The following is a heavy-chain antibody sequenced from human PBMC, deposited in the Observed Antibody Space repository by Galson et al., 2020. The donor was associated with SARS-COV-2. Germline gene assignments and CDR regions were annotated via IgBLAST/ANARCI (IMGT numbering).Heavy chain of an antibody. V-gene: IGHV3-23*01. Sequence: GESLKISCVGPGFTFSNFAVSWFRQAPGKGLDWISGISGSGTGTYYAKSVEGRFSISRENSENTVFLEMNSLSGEDTGVYFCARARSGEHRVFDFWGKGTLVTVSS. J-gene: IGHJ4*02. CDR3: ARARSGEHRVFDF. CDR2: ISGSGTGT. D-gene: IGHD3-3*01. CDR1: GFTFSNFA.